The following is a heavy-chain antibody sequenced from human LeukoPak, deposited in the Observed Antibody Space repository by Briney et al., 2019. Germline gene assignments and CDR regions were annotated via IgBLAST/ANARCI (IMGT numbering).Heavy chain of an antibody. CDR1: GSTFDDYG. D-gene: IGHD2-2*01. CDR3: ARDLSASSTCLAD. J-gene: IGHJ4*02. CDR2: INWDGEST. Sequence: PGGSLRLSCAVSGSTFDDYGMSWVRQAPGKGLEWVSGINWDGESTGYGDSVQGRFIISRDNAENALYLQMNGLRAEDTAVYYCARDLSASSTCLADWERGTPVTVSS. V-gene: IGHV3-20*04.